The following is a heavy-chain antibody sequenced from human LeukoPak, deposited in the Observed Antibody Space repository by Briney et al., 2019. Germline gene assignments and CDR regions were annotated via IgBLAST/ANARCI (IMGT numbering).Heavy chain of an antibody. D-gene: IGHD1-1*01. J-gene: IGHJ4*02. V-gene: IGHV3-7*01. CDR1: GFTFSTYW. CDR3: ARDFSLTRLERPFDY. Sequence: GGSLRLSCAASGFTFSTYWMTWVHQAPGKGLEWVANINQDGSGKYYVDSVKGRFTISRDNAKNSLYLQMNSLRAEDTAVYYCARDFSLTRLERPFDYRGQGTLVTVSS. CDR2: INQDGSGK.